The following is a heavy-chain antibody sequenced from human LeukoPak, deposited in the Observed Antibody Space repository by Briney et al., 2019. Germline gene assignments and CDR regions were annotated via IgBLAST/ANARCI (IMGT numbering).Heavy chain of an antibody. Sequence: GGSLRLSCTASGLTFPNYAMSWVRQAPGKGLEWVSSIKANGATTYYADSVKGRFTISRDNSKNTLYLQMNSLRAEDAAVYYCAKRVVVPTVTYYFDYWGQGTLVTVSS. CDR2: IKANGATT. D-gene: IGHD2-2*01. J-gene: IGHJ4*02. V-gene: IGHV3-23*01. CDR3: AKRVVVPTVTYYFDY. CDR1: GLTFPNYA.